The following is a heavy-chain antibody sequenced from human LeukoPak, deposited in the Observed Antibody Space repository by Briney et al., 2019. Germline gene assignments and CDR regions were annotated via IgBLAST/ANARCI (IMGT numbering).Heavy chain of an antibody. CDR3: ARDITVAQDAFDV. Sequence: KPSETLSLTCAVYGGSFSGYYWGWIRQPPGKGLEWIGAIYHTGTTYYNPSLKSRVTMSLETSQNQFSLKLSSVTAADTAVYYCARDITVAQDAFDVWGQGTIVTVSS. D-gene: IGHD6-19*01. CDR2: IYHTGTT. J-gene: IGHJ3*01. V-gene: IGHV4-34*01. CDR1: GGSFSGYY.